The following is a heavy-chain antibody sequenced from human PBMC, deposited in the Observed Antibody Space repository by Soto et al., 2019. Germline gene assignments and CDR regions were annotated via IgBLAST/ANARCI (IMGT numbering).Heavy chain of an antibody. Sequence: QEQLVESGGGVVQPGTSLRLSCTASGFSFSTYAMYWVRQAPGKGLEWVAIISYDGSNAQYADSVKGRFTVARDNSKNTLYLQMHSLTAEDTAVYYCARVATRLQSMEVLEYWGQGTLVTVPS. CDR2: ISYDGSNA. D-gene: IGHD2-21*02. J-gene: IGHJ4*02. CDR1: GFSFSTYA. CDR3: ARVATRLQSMEVLEY. V-gene: IGHV3-30*04.